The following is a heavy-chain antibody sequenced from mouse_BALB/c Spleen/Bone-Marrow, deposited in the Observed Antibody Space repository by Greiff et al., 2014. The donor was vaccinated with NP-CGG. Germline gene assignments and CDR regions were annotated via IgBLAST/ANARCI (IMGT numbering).Heavy chain of an antibody. CDR2: ISNGGGST. D-gene: IGHD1-1*01. CDR1: GFTFSSYT. CDR3: ARHGGSRGYYFDY. Sequence: EVHLVESGGGLVQPGGSLKLSCAASGFTFSSYTMSWVRQTPEKRLEWVAYISNGGGSTYYPDTVKGRFTISRDNAKNTLYLQMSSLKSEDTAMYCCARHGGSRGYYFDYWGQGTTLTVSS. V-gene: IGHV5-12-2*01. J-gene: IGHJ2*01.